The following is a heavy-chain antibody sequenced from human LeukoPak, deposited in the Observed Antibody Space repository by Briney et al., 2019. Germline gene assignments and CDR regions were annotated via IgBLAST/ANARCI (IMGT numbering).Heavy chain of an antibody. J-gene: IGHJ4*02. Sequence: SETLSLTCTVSGGSISSSSSYWAWIRQPPGTGLEWIGNIYYSGSTYYSPALKSRLTISVDTSKNQFSLSLSSVTAADTAVYYCARGNLVATLYFDYWGQGALVTVSS. CDR1: GGSISSSSSY. D-gene: IGHD5-12*01. V-gene: IGHV4-39*07. CDR3: ARGNLVATLYFDY. CDR2: IYYSGST.